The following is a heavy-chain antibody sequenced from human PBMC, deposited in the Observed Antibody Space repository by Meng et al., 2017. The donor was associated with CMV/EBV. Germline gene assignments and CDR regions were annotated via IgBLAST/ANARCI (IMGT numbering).Heavy chain of an antibody. CDR1: GFTVSSNY. CDR2: ISSSSSYI. Sequence: GESLKISCAASGFTVSSNYMSWVRQAPGKGLEWVSSISSSSSYIYYADSVKGRFTISRDNAKNSLYLQMNSLRAEDTAVYYCARTKQLVRFDYWGQGTLVTVSS. V-gene: IGHV3-21*01. D-gene: IGHD6-13*01. CDR3: ARTKQLVRFDY. J-gene: IGHJ4*02.